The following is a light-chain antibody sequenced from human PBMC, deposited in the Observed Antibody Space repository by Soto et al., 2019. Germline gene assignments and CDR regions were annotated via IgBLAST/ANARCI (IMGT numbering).Light chain of an antibody. CDR1: QGISSW. CDR3: QQASRFPLT. Sequence: DIQMTPSPSFVSASVGDRVTITCRASQGISSWLSWYQQKPGTAPTLLVYKASTLQDGVPSRFSGSGSGTDFTLTINSLQPEDFGTYYCQQASRFPLTFGGGTKVEIK. J-gene: IGKJ4*01. CDR2: KAS. V-gene: IGKV1-12*01.